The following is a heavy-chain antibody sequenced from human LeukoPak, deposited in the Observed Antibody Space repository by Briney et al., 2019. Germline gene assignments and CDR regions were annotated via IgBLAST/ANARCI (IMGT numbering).Heavy chain of an antibody. CDR1: GGSISSYY. D-gene: IGHD3-3*01. J-gene: IGHJ6*03. CDR3: ARGKVADFWSGYPYYYYYMDV. CDR2: IYYSGST. V-gene: IGHV4-59*01. Sequence: SETLSLTCTVSGGSISSYYWGWIRQPPGKGLEWIGYIYYSGSTNYNPSLKSRVTISVDTSKNQFSLKLSSVTAADTAVYYCARGKVADFWSGYPYYYYYMDVWGKGTTVTVSS.